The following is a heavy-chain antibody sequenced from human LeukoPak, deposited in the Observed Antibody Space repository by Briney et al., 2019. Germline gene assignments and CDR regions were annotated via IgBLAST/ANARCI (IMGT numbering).Heavy chain of an antibody. CDR3: ARLPAGDTAMVPYYYYGMDV. D-gene: IGHD5-18*01. Sequence: ASVKVSCKASGGTFSSYTTSWVRQAPGQGLEWMGRIIPILGIANYAQKFQGRVTITADKSTSTAYMELSSLRSEDTAVYYCARLPAGDTAMVPYYYYGMDVWGQGTTVTVSS. CDR2: IIPILGIA. V-gene: IGHV1-69*02. J-gene: IGHJ6*02. CDR1: GGTFSSYT.